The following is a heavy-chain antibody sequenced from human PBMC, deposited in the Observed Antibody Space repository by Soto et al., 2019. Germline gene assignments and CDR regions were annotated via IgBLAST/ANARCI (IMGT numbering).Heavy chain of an antibody. CDR1: GFTFSSYA. CDR3: VREFVRRYYDSSGYDAFDI. Sequence: GGSLRLSCAASGFTFSSYAMHWVRQAPGKGLEWVAVISYDGSNKYYADSMKGRFTISRDNSKNTLYLQMNSLRADDKAVYYCVREFVRRYYDSSGYDAFDIWGQGTMVTVSS. CDR2: ISYDGSNK. D-gene: IGHD3-22*01. J-gene: IGHJ3*02. V-gene: IGHV3-30*04.